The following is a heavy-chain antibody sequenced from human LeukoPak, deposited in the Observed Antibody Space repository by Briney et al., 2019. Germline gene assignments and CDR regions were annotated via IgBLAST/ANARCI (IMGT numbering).Heavy chain of an antibody. J-gene: IGHJ4*02. Sequence: SVKVSCKASGYTFTSYGISWVRQAPGQGLEWMGRIIPILGIANYAQKFQGRVTITADKSTSTAYMELSSLRSEDTAVYYCAEEPYSSGWYLDYWGQGTLVTVSS. CDR3: AEEPYSSGWYLDY. D-gene: IGHD6-19*01. CDR1: GYTFTSYG. CDR2: IIPILGIA. V-gene: IGHV1-69*04.